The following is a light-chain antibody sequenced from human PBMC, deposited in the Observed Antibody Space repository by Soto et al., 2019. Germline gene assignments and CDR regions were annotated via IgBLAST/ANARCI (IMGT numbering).Light chain of an antibody. Sequence: EIVMTQSPATLSVSPGERATLSCRASQSVSVNLAWYQQKPGQAPRLLIYGASTRATGIPARFSGSGSGTDFTLTISRLEPEDFAVYYCHHYGTSWTFGQGTKVDIK. CDR1: QSVSVN. CDR2: GAS. V-gene: IGKV3D-15*01. J-gene: IGKJ1*01. CDR3: HHYGTSWT.